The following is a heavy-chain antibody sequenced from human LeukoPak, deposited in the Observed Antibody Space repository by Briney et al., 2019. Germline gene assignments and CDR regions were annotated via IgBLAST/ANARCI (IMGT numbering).Heavy chain of an antibody. CDR3: ARADYETWLVLWYFDL. Sequence: SETLSLTCTVSGGSNSSSSYYWGWIRQPPGKGLEWIGSIYYSGSTYYNPSLKSRVTISVDTSKNQFSLKLSSVTAADTAVYYCARADYETWLVLWYFDLWGRGTLVTVSS. J-gene: IGHJ2*01. CDR1: GGSNSSSSYY. V-gene: IGHV4-39*07. CDR2: IYYSGST. D-gene: IGHD6-19*01.